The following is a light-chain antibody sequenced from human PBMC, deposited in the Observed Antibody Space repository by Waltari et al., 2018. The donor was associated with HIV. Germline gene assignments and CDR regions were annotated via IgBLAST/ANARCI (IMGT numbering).Light chain of an antibody. Sequence: ENVLTQSPGTLSLSPGERATLSCRGSQSVRNNYLAWFQQKPGQAPRLLIYGASSRATGIPDRFSGSGSGTDFSLTISRLEPEDSAVYYCQQYGRSPDTFGQGTKVEIK. CDR3: QQYGRSPDT. V-gene: IGKV3-20*01. CDR2: GAS. J-gene: IGKJ2*01. CDR1: QSVRNNY.